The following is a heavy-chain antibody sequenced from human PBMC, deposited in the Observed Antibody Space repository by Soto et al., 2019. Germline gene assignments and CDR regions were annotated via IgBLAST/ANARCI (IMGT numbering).Heavy chain of an antibody. D-gene: IGHD3-3*01. CDR3: ASLGEDFYAGAEERFDS. Sequence: QVQLVESGGGLVKPGGSLRLSCAASGFTFSDYYMSWSLQAPGQGLEWVAYISSTGSTIYYADAVKGRFTISRDNAKNSLYVQRNSLRAEDTAVYYWASLGEDFYAGAEERFDSWGQGTLITVSS. V-gene: IGHV3-11*01. J-gene: IGHJ4*02. CDR2: ISSTGSTI. CDR1: GFTFSDYY.